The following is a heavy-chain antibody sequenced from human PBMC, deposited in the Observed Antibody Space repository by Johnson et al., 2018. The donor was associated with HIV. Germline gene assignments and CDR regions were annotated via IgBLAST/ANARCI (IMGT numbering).Heavy chain of an antibody. V-gene: IGHV3-13*01. CDR2: IGTAGDT. CDR3: ARGPPYYDSSGGYAFDI. CDR1: GFTFNNYD. D-gene: IGHD3-22*01. J-gene: IGHJ3*02. Sequence: QLVESGGGLVQPGRSLKLSCAASGFTFNNYDMHWVRRATGKGLEWVSAIGTAGDTYYPDSVKGRFTISRENAKNSLYLPMNSLRAGDTAGYYCARGPPYYDSSGGYAFDIWGQGTVVAVSS.